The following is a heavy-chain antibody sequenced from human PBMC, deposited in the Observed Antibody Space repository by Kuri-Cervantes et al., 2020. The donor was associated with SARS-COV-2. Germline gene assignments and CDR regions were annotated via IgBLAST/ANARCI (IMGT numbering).Heavy chain of an antibody. CDR3: ARDFTLRYRSGGSCYSPYNWFDP. J-gene: IGHJ5*02. V-gene: IGHV4-34*01. D-gene: IGHD2-15*01. Sequence: ESLKISCAVYGGSFSGYYWSWIRQPPGKGLECIGEINHSGSTNYNPSLKSRVTISVDTSKNQFSLKLSSVTAADTAVYYCARDFTLRYRSGGSCYSPYNWFDPWGQGTLVTVSS. CDR1: GGSFSGYY. CDR2: INHSGST.